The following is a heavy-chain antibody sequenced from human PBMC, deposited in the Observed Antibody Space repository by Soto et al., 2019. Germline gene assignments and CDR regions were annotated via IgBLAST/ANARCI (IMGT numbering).Heavy chain of an antibody. J-gene: IGHJ4*02. CDR1: GFTFTDHY. CDR3: ARGPDVLTGYYGPNEY. V-gene: IGHV3-72*01. D-gene: IGHD3-9*01. CDR2: IRRRANSYTT. Sequence: EVQLVESGGGLVQPGGSLRLSCVASGFTFTDHYMDWVRQAPGKGLEWVGHIRRRANSYTTVNAASVKGRFTLSRDDSKNSIYLQMNSLKIEDTAVYYCARGPDVLTGYYGPNEYWGQGTLVTVSS.